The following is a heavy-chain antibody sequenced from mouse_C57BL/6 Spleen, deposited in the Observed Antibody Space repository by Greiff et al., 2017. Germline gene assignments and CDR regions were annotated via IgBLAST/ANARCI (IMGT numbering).Heavy chain of an antibody. V-gene: IGHV1-22*01. CDR1: GYTFTDYN. CDR2: INPNNGGT. D-gene: IGHD1-1*01. J-gene: IGHJ3*01. CDR3: ARWDSDYYGCSYVPFAY. Sequence: VQLKQSGPELVKPGASVKMSCKASGYTFTDYNMHWVKQSHGKSLEWIGYINPNNGGTSYNQKFKGKATLTVNKSSSAAYMELRSLTSEDSAVYYCARWDSDYYGCSYVPFAYWGQGTLVTVSA.